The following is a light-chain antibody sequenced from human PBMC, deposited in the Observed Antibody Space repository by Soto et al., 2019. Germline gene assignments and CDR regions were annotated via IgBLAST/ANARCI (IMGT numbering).Light chain of an antibody. CDR2: AAS. V-gene: IGKV1-39*01. Sequence: DVQMTQSPSSLSAFVGDNITITCRASQSISSYLNWYQQKPGKGPRLLIYAASTLQSGVPSMFSGSGSGTDFTLIISSLQPEDFATYCCQQPYTTPFTFGPGTKVEIK. CDR3: QQPYTTPFT. CDR1: QSISSY. J-gene: IGKJ3*01.